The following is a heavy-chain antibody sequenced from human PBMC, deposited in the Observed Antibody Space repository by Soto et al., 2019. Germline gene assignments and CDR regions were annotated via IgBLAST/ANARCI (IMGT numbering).Heavy chain of an antibody. D-gene: IGHD1-1*01. J-gene: IGHJ4*02. Sequence: GGSLRLSCVVSGFTFSGAWTTWVRQAPGKGLGWVGRIKRKIDGETTDYAAHVKGRFTISRDDSKSTLYLQMNSLRTEDTAKYYCTIGTGLNEFDYWGLGALVTVSS. CDR1: GFTFSGAW. V-gene: IGHV3-15*01. CDR3: TIGTGLNEFDY. CDR2: IKRKIDGETT.